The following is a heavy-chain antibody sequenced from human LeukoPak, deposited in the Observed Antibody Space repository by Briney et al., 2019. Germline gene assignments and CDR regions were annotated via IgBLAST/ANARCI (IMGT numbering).Heavy chain of an antibody. Sequence: GASVKVSCKASGYTFTSYGISWVRQAPGQGLEWMGWISAYNGNTNYAQKLQGRVTMTTDTSTSTVYMELRSLRSDDTAVYYCARMALRGYSYGFKYWGQGTLVTVSS. D-gene: IGHD5-18*01. CDR3: ARMALRGYSYGFKY. CDR2: ISAYNGNT. CDR1: GYTFTSYG. J-gene: IGHJ4*02. V-gene: IGHV1-18*01.